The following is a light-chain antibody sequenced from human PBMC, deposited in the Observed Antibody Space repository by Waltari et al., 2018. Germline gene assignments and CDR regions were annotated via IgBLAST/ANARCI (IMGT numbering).Light chain of an antibody. Sequence: IQLTQSPSSLSASVGDRVPITCRASQGISSFVAWYQQKPGKAPKLLIYAASTLQSGVPSRFSGSGSGTDFTLTISSLQPEDFATYYCQQRNSAITFGQGTRLEIK. CDR1: QGISSF. CDR2: AAS. CDR3: QQRNSAIT. V-gene: IGKV1-9*01. J-gene: IGKJ5*01.